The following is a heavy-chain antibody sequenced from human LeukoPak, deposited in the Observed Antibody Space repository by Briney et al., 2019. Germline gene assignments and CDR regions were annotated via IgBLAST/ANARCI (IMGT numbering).Heavy chain of an antibody. J-gene: IGHJ3*01. CDR2: FDPDDSET. CDR1: GYTLTELS. V-gene: IGHV1-24*01. CDR3: AATLNDAFNF. Sequence: GASVKVSCKVSGYTLTELSVHWVRQAPGKGLEWMGGFDPDDSETIYAQKFQARLTMTEDTSTDTAYMELSSLRSEDTAVYYCAATLNDAFNFWGQGTMVTVSS.